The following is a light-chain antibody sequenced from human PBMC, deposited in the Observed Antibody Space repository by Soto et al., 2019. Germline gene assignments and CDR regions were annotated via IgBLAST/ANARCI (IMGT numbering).Light chain of an antibody. Sequence: EIVMTQSPATLSVSTGERATLSCRASQSVSSNLAWYQQKPGQAPSLLIYGASTRATGTPARFSGSGSGTEFTLTISSLQSEDFAVYSCQQYNNWPRTFGQGTKVDI. CDR1: QSVSSN. CDR2: GAS. V-gene: IGKV3-15*01. J-gene: IGKJ1*01. CDR3: QQYNNWPRT.